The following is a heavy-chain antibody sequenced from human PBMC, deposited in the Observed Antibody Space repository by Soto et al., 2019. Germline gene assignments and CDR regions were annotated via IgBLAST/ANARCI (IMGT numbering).Heavy chain of an antibody. Sequence: QVQLQQWGAGLLKPSETLSLTCAVYGGSFSGYYWSWIRQPPGKGLEWIGEINHSGSTNYNPSLKSRVTISVDTSKNQFSLKLSSVTAADTAVYYCARGRGSSWYHVYFDYWGQGTLVTVSS. V-gene: IGHV4-34*01. D-gene: IGHD6-13*01. CDR1: GGSFSGYY. CDR2: INHSGST. CDR3: ARGRGSSWYHVYFDY. J-gene: IGHJ4*02.